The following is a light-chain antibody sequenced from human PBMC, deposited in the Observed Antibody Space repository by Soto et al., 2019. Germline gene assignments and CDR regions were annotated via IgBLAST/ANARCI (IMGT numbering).Light chain of an antibody. CDR1: QSISTW. J-gene: IGKJ1*01. Sequence: DIQMTQFPSTLSASVGDRVTITCRASQSISTWLAWYQQKPGKDPKLLIYKASSLESGVPSRFSGSGSGTEFTLTISSLQPYDFATYYRQQYNNSFGQGTKVEI. CDR2: KAS. V-gene: IGKV1-5*03. CDR3: QQYNNS.